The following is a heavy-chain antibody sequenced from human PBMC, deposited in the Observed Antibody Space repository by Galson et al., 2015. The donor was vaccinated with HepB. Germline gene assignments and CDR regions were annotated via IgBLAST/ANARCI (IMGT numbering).Heavy chain of an antibody. Sequence: SLRLSCAASGFTFTTYTMSWVRQAPGKGLEWVSSISGGGGHTYYADSVKGRFTISRDRSRNTVSLQMNRLRAEDTAVYYCAKDGPPSFIPHFFDSWGQGTLVTVFS. J-gene: IGHJ4*02. CDR1: GFTFTTYT. CDR2: ISGGGGHT. CDR3: AKDGPPSFIPHFFDS. V-gene: IGHV3-23*01. D-gene: IGHD2-21*01.